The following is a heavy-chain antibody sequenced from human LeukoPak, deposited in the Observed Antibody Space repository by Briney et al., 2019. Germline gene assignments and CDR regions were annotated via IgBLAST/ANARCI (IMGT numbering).Heavy chain of an antibody. CDR3: ASGPNYYESGAYDEYFQH. Sequence: PGGSLRLSCAASGITFSTYSMNWVRQAPGKGLEWVSSISSSSTYIYYGDSVKGRFIISRDNSKNSLHLQMNSLRAEDTAVYFCASGPNYYESGAYDEYFQHWGQGTLVTVSS. D-gene: IGHD3-22*01. J-gene: IGHJ1*01. CDR1: GITFSTYS. V-gene: IGHV3-21*01. CDR2: ISSSSTYI.